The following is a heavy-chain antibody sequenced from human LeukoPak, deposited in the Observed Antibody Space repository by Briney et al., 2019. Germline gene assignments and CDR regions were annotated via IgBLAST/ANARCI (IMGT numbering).Heavy chain of an antibody. CDR1: GGSISSGHW. D-gene: IGHD6-19*01. V-gene: IGHV4-4*02. Sequence: PSGTLSLTCAVSGGSISSGHWWHWVRQPPMKGLEWIGEIYQSGSTNYNPSLKSRVTISIDKSKNQFSLKLSSVTAADTAVYYCARGISPGSGCFSNIWGQGTMVSVSS. CDR3: ARGISPGSGCFSNI. J-gene: IGHJ3*02. CDR2: IYQSGST.